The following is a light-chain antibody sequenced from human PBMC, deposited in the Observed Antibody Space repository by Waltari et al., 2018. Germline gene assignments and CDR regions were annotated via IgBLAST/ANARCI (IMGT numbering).Light chain of an antibody. V-gene: IGKV1-9*01. CDR2: AAS. Sequence: DIQLTQSPSFLSASVRDRVTITCRASQGINTYLAWYQQKPGKAPKLLIYAASTLQSDIPSRFSGSGSGTEFTLTISSLQPEDFATYYCLHLNNFPLSFGGGTKVELK. CDR1: QGINTY. CDR3: LHLNNFPLS. J-gene: IGKJ4*01.